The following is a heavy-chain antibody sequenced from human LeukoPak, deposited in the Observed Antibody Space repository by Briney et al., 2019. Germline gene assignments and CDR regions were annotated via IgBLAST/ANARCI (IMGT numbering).Heavy chain of an antibody. CDR1: GYTFTSYY. CDR3: ARSHIVWSGPDPGYFDY. J-gene: IGHJ4*02. V-gene: IGHV1-46*01. D-gene: IGHD3-3*01. CDR2: INPSGGST. Sequence: GASVKVSCKASGYTFTSYYMHWVRQAPGQGLEWMGIINPSGGSTSYAQKFQGRVTMTRNTSISTAYMELSSLRSEDTAVYYCARSHIVWSGPDPGYFDYWGQGTLVTVSS.